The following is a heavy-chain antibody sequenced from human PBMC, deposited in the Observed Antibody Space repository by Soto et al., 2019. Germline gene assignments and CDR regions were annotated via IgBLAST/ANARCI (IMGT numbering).Heavy chain of an antibody. CDR1: GYTFTSYG. Sequence: QVQLVQSGAEVKKPGASVKVSCKASGYTFTSYGISWVRQAPGQGLEWMGWISAYNGNTNYAQKLQGRVTMTTDTSTRTAYMELRSLRSDDTAVYYCARERGSTSCFFCYYGMDVWGQGTTVTVSS. V-gene: IGHV1-18*01. D-gene: IGHD2-2*01. CDR2: ISAYNGNT. J-gene: IGHJ6*02. CDR3: ARERGSTSCFFCYYGMDV.